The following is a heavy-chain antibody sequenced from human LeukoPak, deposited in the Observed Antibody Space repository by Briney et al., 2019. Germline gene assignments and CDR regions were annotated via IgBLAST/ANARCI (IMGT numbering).Heavy chain of an antibody. D-gene: IGHD6-13*01. CDR3: ARKYSSSWPRVNWFDP. CDR1: GGSFSGYY. Sequence: PSETLSLTCAVYGGSFSGYYWSWIRQPPGKGLEWIGEINHSGSTNYNPSLKSRVTISVDTSKNQFSLKLSSVTAADTAVYYCARKYSSSWPRVNWFDPWGQGTLVTVSS. J-gene: IGHJ5*02. V-gene: IGHV4-34*01. CDR2: INHSGST.